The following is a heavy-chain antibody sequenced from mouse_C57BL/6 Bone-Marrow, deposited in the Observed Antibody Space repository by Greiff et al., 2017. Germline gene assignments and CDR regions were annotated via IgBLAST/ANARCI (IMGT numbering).Heavy chain of an antibody. Sequence: VQGVESGAELVRPGASVTLSCKASGYTFTDYEMHWVKQTPVHGLEWIGAIDPETGGTAYNQKFKGKAILTADKSSSTAYMELRSLTSEDSAVYYCTRVGSQAWFAYWGQGTLVTVSA. V-gene: IGHV1-15*01. D-gene: IGHD1-1*02. J-gene: IGHJ3*01. CDR3: TRVGSQAWFAY. CDR1: GYTFTDYE. CDR2: IDPETGGT.